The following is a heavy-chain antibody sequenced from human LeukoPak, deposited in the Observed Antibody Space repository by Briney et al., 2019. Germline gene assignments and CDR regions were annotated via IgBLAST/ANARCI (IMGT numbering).Heavy chain of an antibody. Sequence: GGSLRLSCAASGFTFSSYAMSWVRQAPGKGLEWVSAISGSGGSTYYADSVKGRFTISRDNAKNSLDLQMSSLRPEDPALYYCVKDKHRDGYTYGVSDSWGQGTLITVSS. CDR1: GFTFSSYA. J-gene: IGHJ5*01. D-gene: IGHD5-18*01. V-gene: IGHV3-23*01. CDR2: ISGSGGST. CDR3: VKDKHRDGYTYGVSDS.